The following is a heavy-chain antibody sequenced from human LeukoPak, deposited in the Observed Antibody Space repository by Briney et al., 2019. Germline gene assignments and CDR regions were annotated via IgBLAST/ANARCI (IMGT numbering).Heavy chain of an antibody. CDR3: AKLGCGWYNWFDP. CDR1: GFTFDDYA. Sequence: GGSLRLSCAASGFTFDDYAMHWVRQAPGKGLEWVSGISWNSGSIGYADSVKGRFTISRDNAKNSLYLQMNSLRAEDTALYYCAKLGCGWYNWFDPWGQGTLVTVSS. V-gene: IGHV3-9*01. CDR2: ISWNSGSI. J-gene: IGHJ5*02. D-gene: IGHD6-19*01.